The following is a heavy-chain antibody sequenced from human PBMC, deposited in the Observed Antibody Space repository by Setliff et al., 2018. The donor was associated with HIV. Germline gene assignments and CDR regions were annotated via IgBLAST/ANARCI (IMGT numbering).Heavy chain of an antibody. D-gene: IGHD6-13*01. J-gene: IGHJ1*01. CDR1: GYTLTELS. V-gene: IGHV1-24*01. CDR3: ATDPGYSSTWYSESFQH. CDR2: FDPEDGET. Sequence: GASVKVSCKISGYTLTELSIHWVRQAPGKGLEWMANFDPEDGETFYAQKFQGTLTMTEDTSTDTAYMELSSLRSDDTAMYYCATDPGYSSTWYSESFQHWGQGTVVTVSS.